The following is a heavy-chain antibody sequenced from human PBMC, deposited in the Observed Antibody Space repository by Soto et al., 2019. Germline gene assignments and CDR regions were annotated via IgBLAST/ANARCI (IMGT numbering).Heavy chain of an antibody. V-gene: IGHV3-23*01. J-gene: IGHJ4*02. CDR1: GFTFTSYA. CDR3: TQDGGSRDWLTVN. CDR2: ITGGGDNT. Sequence: EVQLLESGGDLVQPAGSLRLSCAASGFTFTSYAMIWIRQAPGKGLEWVSAITGGGDNTYYADSVKGRFTISRDNSKNTLYLQMNSLRAEDTASYYCTQDGGSRDWLTVNWGQGTLVTVSS. D-gene: IGHD3-9*01.